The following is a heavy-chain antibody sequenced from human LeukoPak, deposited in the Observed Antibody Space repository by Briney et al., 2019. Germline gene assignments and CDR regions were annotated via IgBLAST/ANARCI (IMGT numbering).Heavy chain of an antibody. CDR3: ARLRYYAVDV. CDR1: GFAFNTFD. V-gene: IGHV3-48*01. J-gene: IGHJ6*02. Sequence: GGSLRLSCAASGFAFNTFDMTWVRQAPGKGLECVSYISSGSSTRYYADSVKGRFTISRDNAKSSLFLQMNSLRAEDTAVYFCARLRYYAVDVWGQGTTVIVSS. CDR2: ISSGSSTR.